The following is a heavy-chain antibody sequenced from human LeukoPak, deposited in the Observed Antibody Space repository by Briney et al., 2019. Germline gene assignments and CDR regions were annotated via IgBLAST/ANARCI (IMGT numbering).Heavy chain of an antibody. J-gene: IGHJ6*03. CDR2: ISSDNGIP. CDR3: ANVAKGRFFFYYMDV. V-gene: IGHV1-18*01. Sequence: GASVKVSCKASGNSNNKFGVTWVRQAPGQGLEWNGVISSDNGIPRYAHKFQGRVTITTDKSTTTAYMEVRSLRSDDTAVYFCANVAKGRFFFYYMDVWGKGTTVTVSS. CDR1: GNSNNKFG.